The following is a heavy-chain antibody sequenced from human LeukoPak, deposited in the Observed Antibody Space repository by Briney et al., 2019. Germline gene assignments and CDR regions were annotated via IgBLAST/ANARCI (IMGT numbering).Heavy chain of an antibody. Sequence: PSETLSLTCSVSGGSISSYYWSWIRQPPGKGLEWIGYIYYSGNTNYNPSLKSRVTISVDTSKNQFSLKLTSVTAADTAVYYCARGLLDGYTHPAAFDIWGQGTMVTVSS. CDR3: ARGLLDGYTHPAAFDI. J-gene: IGHJ3*02. CDR2: IYYSGNT. V-gene: IGHV4-59*01. D-gene: IGHD5-24*01. CDR1: GGSISSYY.